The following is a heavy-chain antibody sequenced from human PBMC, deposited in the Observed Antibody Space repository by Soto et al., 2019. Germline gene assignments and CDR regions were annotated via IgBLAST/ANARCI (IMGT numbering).Heavy chain of an antibody. D-gene: IGHD6-13*01. CDR1: GFIFSDYT. Sequence: EVQLVESGGDLVQPGGSLRLSCAASGFIFSDYTMTWVRQAPGRGLELVSHISSSGGAIFYAESVKGRFTVSRDNAKNSLYLQMNSLRDEHTALYFCARAHGGSTWFVGVYYFFGMDVWGQGTAVTVSS. J-gene: IGHJ6*02. V-gene: IGHV3-48*02. CDR2: ISSSGGAI. CDR3: ARAHGGSTWFVGVYYFFGMDV.